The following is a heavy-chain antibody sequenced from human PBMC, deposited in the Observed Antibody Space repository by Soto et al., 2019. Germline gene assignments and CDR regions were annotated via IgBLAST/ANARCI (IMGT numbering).Heavy chain of an antibody. Sequence: ASVKVSCKASGYTFTSYYMHWVRQAPGQGLEWMGIINPSGGSTSYAQKFQGRVTMTRDTSTSTVYMELSSLRSEDTAVYYCARGADITGTTFRPFDYWGQGTLVTVSS. D-gene: IGHD1-7*01. V-gene: IGHV1-46*01. CDR3: ARGADITGTTFRPFDY. J-gene: IGHJ4*02. CDR2: INPSGGST. CDR1: GYTFTSYY.